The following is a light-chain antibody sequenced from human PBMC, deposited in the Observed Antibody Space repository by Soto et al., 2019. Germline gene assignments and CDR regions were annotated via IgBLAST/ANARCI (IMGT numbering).Light chain of an antibody. V-gene: IGKV1-12*01. CDR2: AAS. CDR3: TQANRFPLT. CDR1: QGISSW. Sequence: DIQMTHSPSSVSASVGDRVTITCRASQGISSWLAWYQQKPGKAPKLLIYAASSLQSGVPSRFSRSGSGKDFTLTISSLQPEAFATHYPTQANRFPLTSGGGTKVDIX. J-gene: IGKJ4*01.